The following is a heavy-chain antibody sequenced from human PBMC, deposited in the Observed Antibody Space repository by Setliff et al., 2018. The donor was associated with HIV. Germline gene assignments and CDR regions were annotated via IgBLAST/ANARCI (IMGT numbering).Heavy chain of an antibody. CDR2: ISYSGIS. CDR3: ARGDNWNYIGRPSLYMDV. J-gene: IGHJ6*04. D-gene: IGHD1-7*01. Sequence: SETLSLTCTVSGGSISSHYWSWIRQPPGKGPEWIGYISYSGISNYNPSLKSRVTISLDTSKNHLSLQLRSVTAADTAVYYCARGDNWNYIGRPSLYMDVWGKGTTVTVSS. CDR1: GGSISSHY. V-gene: IGHV4-59*11.